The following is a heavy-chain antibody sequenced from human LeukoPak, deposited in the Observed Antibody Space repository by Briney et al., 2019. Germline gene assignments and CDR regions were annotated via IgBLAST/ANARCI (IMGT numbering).Heavy chain of an antibody. J-gene: IGHJ4*02. CDR3: ATGGTRAATGRMGF. D-gene: IGHD6-25*01. Sequence: PGGSLRLPCAASGFTFSSFGMHWVRQAPGKGLEWVTVTSYDGNEKYYADSVKGRFTISRDNSKNTVYLQMNSLRAEDTAVYYCATGGTRAATGRMGFWGQGTLVTVSS. CDR1: GFTFSSFG. V-gene: IGHV3-30*03. CDR2: TSYDGNEK.